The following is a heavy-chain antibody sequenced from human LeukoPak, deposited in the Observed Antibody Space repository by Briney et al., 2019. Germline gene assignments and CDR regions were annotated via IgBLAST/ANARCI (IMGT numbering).Heavy chain of an antibody. CDR2: IYSGGST. D-gene: IGHD6-19*01. CDR3: ARGLVRFDY. Sequence: GGSLRLSWAASGFTFSSYAMSWVRQAPGKGREWVSVIYSGGSTYYADSVKGRFTISRDNSKNTLYLQMNSLRAEDTAVYYCARGLVRFDYWGQGPLVTVSS. J-gene: IGHJ4*02. CDR1: GFTFSSYA. V-gene: IGHV3-53*01.